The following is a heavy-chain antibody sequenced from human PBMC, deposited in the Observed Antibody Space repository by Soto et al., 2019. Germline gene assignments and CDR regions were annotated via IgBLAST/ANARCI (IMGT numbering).Heavy chain of an antibody. Sequence: PGESLKISCKGSGYSFASYWISWVRQMPGKGLEWMGRIDPSDSYTNYSPSFQGHVTISADKSISTAYLQWSSLKASDTAMYYCARRVHYYDSSGYPNYSYWYFDLWGRGTLVTVSS. CDR1: GYSFASYW. J-gene: IGHJ2*01. D-gene: IGHD3-22*01. CDR2: IDPSDSYT. V-gene: IGHV5-10-1*01. CDR3: ARRVHYYDSSGYPNYSYWYFDL.